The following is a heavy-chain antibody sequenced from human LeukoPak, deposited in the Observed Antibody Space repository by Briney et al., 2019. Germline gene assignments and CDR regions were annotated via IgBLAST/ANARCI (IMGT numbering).Heavy chain of an antibody. CDR2: SYHSESS. J-gene: IGHJ4*02. D-gene: IGHD3-22*01. V-gene: IGHV4-39*07. CDR1: GGSISSGNYH. Sequence: SETLSLTCTVSGGSISSGNYHWAWIRQPPGKGLEWIGSSYHSESSYYNPSLKSRVTISVDTSKNQFSLKLSSVTAADTAMYYCARGYYDSSGMQIDYWGQGTLVTVSS. CDR3: ARGYYDSSGMQIDY.